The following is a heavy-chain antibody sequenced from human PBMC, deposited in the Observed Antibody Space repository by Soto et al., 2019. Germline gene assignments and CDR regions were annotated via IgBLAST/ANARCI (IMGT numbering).Heavy chain of an antibody. CDR3: ARARYSSGWEYYYYGMDV. J-gene: IGHJ6*02. CDR2: INSDGSST. Sequence: GGSLRLSCAASGFTFSSSWMHWVRQAPGKGLVWVSRINSDGSSTSYADSVKGRFAISRDNAKNTLYLQMNSLRAEDTAVYYCARARYSSGWEYYYYGMDVWGQGTTVTVSS. D-gene: IGHD6-19*01. CDR1: GFTFSSSW. V-gene: IGHV3-74*01.